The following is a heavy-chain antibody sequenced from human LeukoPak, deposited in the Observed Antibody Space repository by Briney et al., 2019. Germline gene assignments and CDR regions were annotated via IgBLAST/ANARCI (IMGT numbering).Heavy chain of an antibody. D-gene: IGHD3-3*01. V-gene: IGHV1-24*01. CDR2: FDPEDGET. CDR1: GYTLTELS. Sequence: ASVTVSCKVSGYTLTELSMHWVRQAPGKGLEWMGGFDPEDGETIYAQKFQGRVTMTEDTSTDTAYMELSSLRSEDTAVYYCATDKGDTIFGVHFGYWGQGTLVTVSS. J-gene: IGHJ4*02. CDR3: ATDKGDTIFGVHFGY.